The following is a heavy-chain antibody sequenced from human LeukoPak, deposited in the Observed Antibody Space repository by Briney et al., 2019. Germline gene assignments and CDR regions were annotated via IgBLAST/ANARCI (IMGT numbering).Heavy chain of an antibody. Sequence: PGGSLRLSCSASGFTFSSYAMSWVRQAPGKGLEWVSAISGSGGSTYYADSVKGRFTISRDNSKNTLYLQMNSLRAEDTAVYYCAKDTAGVLQWLVQLDGYYYYMDVWGKGTTVTVSS. J-gene: IGHJ6*03. CDR3: AKDTAGVLQWLVQLDGYYYYMDV. V-gene: IGHV3-23*01. D-gene: IGHD6-19*01. CDR1: GFTFSSYA. CDR2: ISGSGGST.